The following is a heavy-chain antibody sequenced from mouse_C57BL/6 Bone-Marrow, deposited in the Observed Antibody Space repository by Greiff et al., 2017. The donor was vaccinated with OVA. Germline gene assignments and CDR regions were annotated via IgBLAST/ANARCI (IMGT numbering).Heavy chain of an antibody. CDR2: IYPGSGNT. Sequence: VQLQQSGAELVRPGASVKLSCKASGYTFTDYYINWVKQRPGQGLEWIARIYPGSGNTYYNEKFKGKATLTAEKSSSTAYMQLSSLTSEDSAVYFCARWRSNYVYFDVWGTGTTVTVSS. J-gene: IGHJ1*03. V-gene: IGHV1-76*01. CDR1: GYTFTDYY. CDR3: ARWRSNYVYFDV. D-gene: IGHD2-5*01.